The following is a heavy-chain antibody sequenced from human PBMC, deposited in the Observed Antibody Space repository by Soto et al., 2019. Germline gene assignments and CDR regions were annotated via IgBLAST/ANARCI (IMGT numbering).Heavy chain of an antibody. CDR2: IGGRGNSA. CDR3: VREGRGSFDF. V-gene: IGHV3-23*01. J-gene: IGHJ3*01. D-gene: IGHD5-12*01. CDR1: GFIFTNYA. Sequence: GGSLRLSCAASGFIFTNYAMNWVRQAPGQGLEWASVIGGRGNSAYYADYVQGRFIISRDNSKNTLSLQMSSLTADDTAIYYCVREGRGSFDFWGRGTMVTVSS.